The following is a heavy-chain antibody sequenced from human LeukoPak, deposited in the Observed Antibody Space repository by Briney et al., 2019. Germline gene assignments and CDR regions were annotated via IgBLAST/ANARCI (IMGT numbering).Heavy chain of an antibody. CDR2: IYSGGST. CDR1: GFTVSSNY. V-gene: IGHV3-53*01. Sequence: GGSLRLSCAASGFTVSSNYMSWVRQAPGKGLEWVSVIYSGGSTYYADSVKGRFTISRDNSKNTLYLQMNSLRAEDTAVYYCARIPYSSSWLYFDYWGQGTLVTVSS. CDR3: ARIPYSSSWLYFDY. J-gene: IGHJ4*02. D-gene: IGHD6-13*01.